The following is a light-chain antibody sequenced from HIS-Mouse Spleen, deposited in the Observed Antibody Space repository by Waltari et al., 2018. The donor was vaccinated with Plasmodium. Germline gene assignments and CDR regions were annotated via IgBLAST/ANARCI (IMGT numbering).Light chain of an antibody. V-gene: IGLV3-9*01. Sequence: SYELTQPLSVSVALGQTARITCGGNNIGSKNVHWYQQKPGQAPVLVIYRDSNRPAGVPEGFAGSNSGKTATLTISRAQAGDEADYYCQVWDSSTVVFGGGTKLTVL. CDR2: RDS. CDR3: QVWDSSTVV. CDR1: NIGSKN. J-gene: IGLJ2*01.